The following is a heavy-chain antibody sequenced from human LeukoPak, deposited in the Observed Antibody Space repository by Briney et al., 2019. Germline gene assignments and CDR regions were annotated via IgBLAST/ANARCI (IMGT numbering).Heavy chain of an antibody. CDR2: INPNSGGT. J-gene: IGHJ5*02. V-gene: IGHV1-2*02. Sequence: GASVKVSCKASGYTFTGYYMHWVRQAPGQGLEWMGWINPNSGGTNYAQKFQGRVTMTRDTSISTAYMELSRLRSDDTAVYYCARECSSTRSYYRWFDPWGQGTLVIVSS. CDR3: ARECSSTRSYYRWFDP. CDR1: GYTFTGYY. D-gene: IGHD2-2*01.